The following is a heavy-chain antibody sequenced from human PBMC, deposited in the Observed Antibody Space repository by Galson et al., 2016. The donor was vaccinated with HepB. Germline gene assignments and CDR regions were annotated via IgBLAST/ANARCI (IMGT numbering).Heavy chain of an antibody. V-gene: IGHV3-23*01. CDR1: GFTFSSYA. D-gene: IGHD1/OR15-1a*01. J-gene: IGHJ5*02. Sequence: LRLSCAASGFTFSSYAMSWVRQAPGKGLEWVSTISSSGGSTYFADSVKGRFTISRDNSKNTLYLQMNSLRAEDTAVYYCARHPQNNPWGQGTLVTVSP. CDR3: ARHPQNNP. CDR2: ISSSGGST.